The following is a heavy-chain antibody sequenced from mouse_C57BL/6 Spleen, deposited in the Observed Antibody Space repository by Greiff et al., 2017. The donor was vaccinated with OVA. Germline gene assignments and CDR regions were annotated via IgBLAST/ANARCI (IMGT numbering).Heavy chain of an antibody. Sequence: VQLKQSGPELVKPGASVKMSCKASGYTFTDYNMHWVKQSHGKSLEWIGYINPNNGGTSYNQKFKGKATLTVNKSSSTAYMELRSLTSEDSAVYYCARSDYYGSTPLDAMDYWGQGTSVTVSS. J-gene: IGHJ4*01. CDR2: INPNNGGT. CDR3: ARSDYYGSTPLDAMDY. V-gene: IGHV1-22*01. D-gene: IGHD1-1*01. CDR1: GYTFTDYN.